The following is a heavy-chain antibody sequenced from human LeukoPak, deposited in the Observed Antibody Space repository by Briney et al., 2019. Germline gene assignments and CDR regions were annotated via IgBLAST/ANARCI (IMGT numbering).Heavy chain of an antibody. CDR3: ARDRTPPHDAFDI. CDR2: IYYSGST. V-gene: IGHV4-31*03. Sequence: SETLSLTCTVSGGSISSGGYYWSWIRQHPGKGLEWIGYIYYSGSTYYNPSLKSRVTISVDTSKNQFSLKLSSVTAADTAVYYCARDRTPPHDAFDIWGQGTMVTVSS. CDR1: GGSISSGGYY. D-gene: IGHD1-14*01. J-gene: IGHJ3*02.